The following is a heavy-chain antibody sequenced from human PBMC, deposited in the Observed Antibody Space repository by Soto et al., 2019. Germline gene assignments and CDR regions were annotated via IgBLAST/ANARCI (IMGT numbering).Heavy chain of an antibody. J-gene: IGHJ5*02. D-gene: IGHD6-19*01. CDR1: GGTFSSYA. Sequence: SVKVSCKASGGTFSSYAISWVRQAPGQGLEWMGGIIPIFGTANYAQKFQGRVTITADESTSTAYMELSSLRSEDTAVYYCARDLSYSSGWYGSGEHLNWFDPWG. CDR2: IIPIFGTA. CDR3: ARDLSYSSGWYGSGEHLNWFDP. V-gene: IGHV1-69*13.